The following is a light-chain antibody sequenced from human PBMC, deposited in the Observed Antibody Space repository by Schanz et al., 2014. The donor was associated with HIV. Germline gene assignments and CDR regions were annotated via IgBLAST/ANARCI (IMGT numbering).Light chain of an antibody. CDR2: EVT. CDR3: ASYTGSNQGV. V-gene: IGLV2-14*01. CDR1: SSDVGDY. Sequence: QSALTQPASVSGSPGQSITISCTATSSDVGDYVSWYQPHPGKAPKLMIYEVTNRPSGVSSRFSGSKSGNTASLTISGLQAEDEADYYCASYTGSNQGVFGGGTKVTVL. J-gene: IGLJ3*02.